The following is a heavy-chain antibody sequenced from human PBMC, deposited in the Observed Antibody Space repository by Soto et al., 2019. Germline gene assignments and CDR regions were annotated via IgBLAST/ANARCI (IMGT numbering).Heavy chain of an antibody. V-gene: IGHV1-69*13. CDR3: ARDPVERITMVRGVKYYYYYRMDV. CDR2: IIPIFGTA. D-gene: IGHD3-10*01. J-gene: IGHJ6*02. CDR1: GGTFSSYA. Sequence: ASVKVSCKASGGTFSSYAISWVRQAPGQGLEWMGGIIPIFGTANYAQKFQGRVTITADESTSTAYMELSSLRSEDTAVYYCARDPVERITMVRGVKYYYYYRMDVWGQGTTVTVSS.